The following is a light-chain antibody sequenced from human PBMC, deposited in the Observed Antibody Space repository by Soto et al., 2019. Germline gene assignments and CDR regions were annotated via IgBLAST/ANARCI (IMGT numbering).Light chain of an antibody. Sequence: DVVMTQSPLPLPVTLGQPASISCRSSQSLVHSDGNTYLSWFQQRPGQSPRHLMYEVSNRDSGVPDRMSSSGSGTAFTLKISRVEAEDVGGYYCMQGTRWPPYTFGQGTQLEIK. CDR1: QSLVHSDGNTY. V-gene: IGKV2-30*02. CDR3: MQGTRWPPYT. CDR2: EVS. J-gene: IGKJ2*01.